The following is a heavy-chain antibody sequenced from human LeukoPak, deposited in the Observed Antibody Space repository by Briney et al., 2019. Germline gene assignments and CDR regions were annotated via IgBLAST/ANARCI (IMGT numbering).Heavy chain of an antibody. Sequence: SETLSLTCTVPGGSISSYYWSWIRQPPGKGLEWIGYIYYSGSTNYNSSLKSRVTISVDTSKNQFSLKLSSVTAADTAVYYCARGGRDGYRDYWGQGTLVAVSS. CDR2: IYYSGST. V-gene: IGHV4-59*01. J-gene: IGHJ4*02. D-gene: IGHD5-24*01. CDR3: ARGGRDGYRDY. CDR1: GGSISSYY.